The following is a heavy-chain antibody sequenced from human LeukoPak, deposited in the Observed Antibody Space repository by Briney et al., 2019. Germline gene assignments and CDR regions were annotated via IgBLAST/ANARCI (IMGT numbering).Heavy chain of an antibody. V-gene: IGHV3-23*01. CDR2: ISGSGGST. J-gene: IGHJ4*02. D-gene: IGHD2-15*01. CDR3: AKDRIGGHGSHPDY. CDR1: GFTFSDYY. Sequence: PGGSLRLSCAASGFTFSDYYMSWIRQAPGKGLEWVSAISGSGGSTYFADSVKGRFTISRDNSKNTLYLQMNSLRAEDTAVYYCAKDRIGGHGSHPDYWGQGTLVTVSS.